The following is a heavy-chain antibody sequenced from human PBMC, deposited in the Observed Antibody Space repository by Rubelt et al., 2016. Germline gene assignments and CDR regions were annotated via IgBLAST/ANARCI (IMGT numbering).Heavy chain of an antibody. J-gene: IGHJ3*02. CDR3: ARDFALTTPYDAFDI. CDR1: GFTFSSYS. Sequence: GGSLRLSCAASGFTFSSYSMNWVRQAPGKGLEWVSYISSSSSTIYYADSVKGRFTISRDNAKNSLYLQMNSLRAEDTAVYYCARDFALTTPYDAFDIRGQGTMVTVSS. CDR2: ISSSSSTI. D-gene: IGHD4-11*01. V-gene: IGHV3-48*04.